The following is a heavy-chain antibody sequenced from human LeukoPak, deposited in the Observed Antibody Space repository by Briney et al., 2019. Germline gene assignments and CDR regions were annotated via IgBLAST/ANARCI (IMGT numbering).Heavy chain of an antibody. CDR1: GFTFSSYA. V-gene: IGHV3-23*01. D-gene: IGHD1-26*01. CDR3: AKEESGPGGHDAFDI. Sequence: GGSLRLSCAASGFTFSSYAMSWVRQAPGKGLERVSAISGSGGSTYYADSEKGRFTISRDNSKNTLYLQMNSLRAEDTAVYYCAKEESGPGGHDAFDIWGQGTMVTVSS. CDR2: ISGSGGST. J-gene: IGHJ3*02.